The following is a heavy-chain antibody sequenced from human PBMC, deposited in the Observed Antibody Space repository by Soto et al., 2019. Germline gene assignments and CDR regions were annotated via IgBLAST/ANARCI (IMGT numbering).Heavy chain of an antibody. D-gene: IGHD2-21*01. CDR3: CARVCGGXXHHGMDV. V-gene: IGHV4-31*03. Sequence: QVQLQESGPGLVKPSQTLSLTCTVSGGSXXXXXXXXXXIXXXXXXXXEWVGYIYYSGSTYYNPSLRSRVTXXVXXXXXXXSXXXXXXXXXXXXXXYCARVCGGXXHHGMDVWGHGTTVTVSS. CDR1: GGSXXXXXXX. J-gene: IGHJ6*02. CDR2: IYYSGST.